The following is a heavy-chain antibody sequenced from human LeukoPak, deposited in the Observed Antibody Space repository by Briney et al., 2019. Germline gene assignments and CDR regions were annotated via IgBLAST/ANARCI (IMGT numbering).Heavy chain of an antibody. CDR1: GYTFTGYY. J-gene: IGHJ3*02. V-gene: IGHV1-2*02. Sequence: ASVKVSCKASGYTFTGYYMHWVRQAPGQGLEWMGWINPNSGGTNYAQKFQGRVTMTRDTSISTAYMELSRLRSDDTAVYYCARRNIVVVPAAQNAFDIWGQGTMVTVSS. D-gene: IGHD2-2*01. CDR3: ARRNIVVVPAAQNAFDI. CDR2: INPNSGGT.